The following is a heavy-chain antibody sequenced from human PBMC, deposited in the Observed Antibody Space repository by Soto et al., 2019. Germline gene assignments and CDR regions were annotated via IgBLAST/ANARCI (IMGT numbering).Heavy chain of an antibody. Sequence: KTSETLSLTCTVSGGSISSYYWSWIRQPPGKGLEWIGYIYYSGSTNYNPSLKSRVTISVDTSKNQFSLKLSSVTAADTAVYYCARAREFGEFLYWGQGTLVTVSS. J-gene: IGHJ4*02. V-gene: IGHV4-59*01. CDR3: ARAREFGEFLY. CDR1: GGSISSYY. D-gene: IGHD3-10*01. CDR2: IYYSGST.